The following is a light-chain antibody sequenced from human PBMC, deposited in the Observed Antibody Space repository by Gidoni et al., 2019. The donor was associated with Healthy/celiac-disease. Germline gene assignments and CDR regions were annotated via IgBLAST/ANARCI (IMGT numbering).Light chain of an antibody. J-gene: IGKJ4*01. CDR2: YAS. Sequence: AIQLTQYPSSLSASVGDRVTITCRASQGISSALDWYQQKPGKAPKLLIYYASSLESGVPSRFSGSGSGTDFTLTISSLQPEDFATYYCQQFNSYPLTFGGGTKVEIK. V-gene: IGKV1-13*02. CDR3: QQFNSYPLT. CDR1: QGISSA.